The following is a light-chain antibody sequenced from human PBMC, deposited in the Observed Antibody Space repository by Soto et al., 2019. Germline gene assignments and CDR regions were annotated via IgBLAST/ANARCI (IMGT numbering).Light chain of an antibody. CDR3: QQNYITPLN. CDR2: AAS. Sequence: DVQLTQSPSPLSASVGARVSISCRASRAITNHLNWYQQKPGKAPILLVYAASTLETGVPSRFSGSGSGTHITLTIDNLQPEDVATYFWQQNYITPLNFSGGTKVEI. J-gene: IGKJ4*01. CDR1: RAITNH. V-gene: IGKV1-39*01.